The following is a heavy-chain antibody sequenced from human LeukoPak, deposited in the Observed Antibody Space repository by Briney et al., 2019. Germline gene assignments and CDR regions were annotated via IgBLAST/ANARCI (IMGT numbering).Heavy chain of an antibody. CDR1: GGSISSYY. D-gene: IGHD3-10*01. Sequence: SETLSLTCTVSGGSISSYYWSWLRQPPGKGLEWIGYICYSGISNYNPYLRSRVTIAVATSKIQFSLKLSSVTAADTAVYYCALLNYGSGSYLVHWGQGTLVTVSS. CDR2: ICYSGIS. J-gene: IGHJ4*02. CDR3: ALLNYGSGSYLVH. V-gene: IGHV4-59*01.